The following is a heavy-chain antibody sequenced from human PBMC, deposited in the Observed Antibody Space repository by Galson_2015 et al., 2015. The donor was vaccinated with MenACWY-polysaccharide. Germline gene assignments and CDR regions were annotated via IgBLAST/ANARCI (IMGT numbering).Heavy chain of an antibody. Sequence: TLSLPCPVSGASISNRHYYWSWIRQPAGGGLERDGRIYTSGCTNYNRSLKRRVIISVDGSQNQFSLRLSSVPAADTAVYFCVGTSIVAPRGDYWNQGTLVTVSS. V-gene: IGHV4-61*02. CDR3: VGTSIVAPRGDY. J-gene: IGHJ4*02. D-gene: IGHD7-27*01. CDR1: GASISNRHYY. CDR2: IYTSGCT.